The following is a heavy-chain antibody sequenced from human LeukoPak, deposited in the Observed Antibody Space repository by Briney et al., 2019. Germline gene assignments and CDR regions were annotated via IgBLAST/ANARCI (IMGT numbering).Heavy chain of an antibody. CDR3: ARSSDSSSLQYFQH. Sequence: GGSMRLSCAASGFTFTDYLMNWNRQAPGKGLEWVSSISISGSNIYYADSVKGRFTISRDNAKNSLYLQMNSLRAEDTAVYYCARSSDSSSLQYFQHWGQGTLVTVSS. D-gene: IGHD6-6*01. J-gene: IGHJ1*01. CDR1: GFTFTDYL. CDR2: ISISGSNI. V-gene: IGHV3-11*01.